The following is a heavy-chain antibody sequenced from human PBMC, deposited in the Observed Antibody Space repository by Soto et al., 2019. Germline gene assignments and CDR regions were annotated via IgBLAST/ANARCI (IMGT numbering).Heavy chain of an antibody. CDR3: AREIPGGDHYYYYYMDV. CDR1: GGSISSGGYY. CDR2: IYYSGST. J-gene: IGHJ6*03. V-gene: IGHV4-31*03. D-gene: IGHD2-21*01. Sequence: SETLSLTCTVSGGSISSGGYYWSWIRQHPGKGLEWIGYIYYSGSTYYNPSLKSRVTISVDTSKNQFSLKLSSVTAADTAVYYCAREIPGGDHYYYYYMDVWGKGTTVTVSS.